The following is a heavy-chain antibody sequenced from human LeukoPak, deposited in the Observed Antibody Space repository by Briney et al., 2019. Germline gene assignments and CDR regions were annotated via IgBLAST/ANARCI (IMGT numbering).Heavy chain of an antibody. CDR1: GFIVGDTH. CDR2: VYSGITT. J-gene: IGHJ6*03. CDR3: ARLQGYSLGYQYFYYMDV. V-gene: IGHV3-53*01. D-gene: IGHD5-18*01. Sequence: GGSLRLSCAGSGFIVGDTHMTWVRQAPGKGLEWVCLVYSGITTHYADSVKGRFSISRDPSNNILYLQMNTLRAEDTAVYYCARLQGYSLGYQYFYYMDVWGTGTTVTVSS.